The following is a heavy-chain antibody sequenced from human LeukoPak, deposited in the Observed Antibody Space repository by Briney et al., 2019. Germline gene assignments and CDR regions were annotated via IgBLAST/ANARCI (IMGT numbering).Heavy chain of an antibody. D-gene: IGHD3-10*01. V-gene: IGHV1-69*06. Sequence: ASVKVSCKASGGTFSSYPISWVRQAPGQGLEWVGGIIPIFDTANYAQKFQGRVTITADKSTSTAYMEPSSLRSEDTAVYYCARYFFSGSGSYYSPSVYYYGMDVWGKGTTVTVSS. J-gene: IGHJ6*04. CDR2: IIPIFDTA. CDR1: GGTFSSYP. CDR3: ARYFFSGSGSYYSPSVYYYGMDV.